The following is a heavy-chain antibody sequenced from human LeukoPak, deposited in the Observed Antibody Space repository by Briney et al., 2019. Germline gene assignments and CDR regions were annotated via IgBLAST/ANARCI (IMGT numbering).Heavy chain of an antibody. J-gene: IGHJ4*02. D-gene: IGHD2-21*02. CDR2: IYAGGST. Sequence: GESLRLSCAVSGVTVTNTYMSWVRQAPGKGLEWVSVIYAGGSTYYADSVKGRFTISRDNSKNTLHLQMNSLRPDDTAVYYCARGGGAFCGNDCCRNFDYWGQGALVTVSS. CDR1: GVTVTNTY. V-gene: IGHV3-66*02. CDR3: ARGGGAFCGNDCCRNFDY.